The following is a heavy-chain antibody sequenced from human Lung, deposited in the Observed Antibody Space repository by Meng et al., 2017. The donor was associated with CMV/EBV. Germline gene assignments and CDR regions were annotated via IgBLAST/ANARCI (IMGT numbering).Heavy chain of an antibody. CDR2: IYHSGST. V-gene: IGHV4-38-2*02. D-gene: IGHD3-10*01. CDR1: GYSISSGYY. Sequence: SETLSLXCTVSGYSISSGYYCGWIRQPPGKGLEWFGSIYHSGSTYYNPSLKSRVTISVDTSKNQLSLRLSSVTAAGTARYYCARGIYGWVGYWGQGTLVTVSS. J-gene: IGHJ4*02. CDR3: ARGIYGWVGY.